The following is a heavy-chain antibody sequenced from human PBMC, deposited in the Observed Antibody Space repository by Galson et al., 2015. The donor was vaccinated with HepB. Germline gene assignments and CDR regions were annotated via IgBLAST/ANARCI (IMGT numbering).Heavy chain of an antibody. CDR3: ARESMVRGVFDY. CDR2: IYSGGST. J-gene: IGHJ4*02. CDR1: GFTVSSNY. D-gene: IGHD3-10*01. V-gene: IGHV3-53*01. Sequence: SLRLSCAASGFTVSSNYMSWVRQAPGKGLEWVSVIYSGGSTYYADSVKGRFTISRDNSKNTLYLQMNSLRAEDTAAYYCARESMVRGVFDYWGQGTLVTVSS.